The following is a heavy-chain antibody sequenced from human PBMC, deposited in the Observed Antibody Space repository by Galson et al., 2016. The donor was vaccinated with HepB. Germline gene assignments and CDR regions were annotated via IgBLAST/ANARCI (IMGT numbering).Heavy chain of an antibody. Sequence: SVKVSCKASGYTFTNYYIHWVRQAPGQGLEWMAIINPSGGTTTYAQKFQGRVTMTRDTSTSTVYMQLSSLRSEDTAVYYCARHHFDSWGRGNLVTVSS. J-gene: IGHJ4*02. V-gene: IGHV1-46*01. CDR3: ARHHFDS. CDR2: INPSGGTT. CDR1: GYTFTNYY.